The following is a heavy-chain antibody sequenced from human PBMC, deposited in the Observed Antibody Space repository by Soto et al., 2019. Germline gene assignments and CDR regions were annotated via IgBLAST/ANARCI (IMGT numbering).Heavy chain of an antibody. CDR2: IKPDGRDK. CDR1: GVNFDGYW. V-gene: IGHV3-7*05. Sequence: GGSLRLSCAASGVNFDGYWRARVRQTPGKGLEWVANIKPDGRDKYYLDSVKGRFTVSRDNAKNSLYLQMDRLRVEDTALYYCARDSGIRTVDYWGQGTLVTVSS. J-gene: IGHJ4*02. D-gene: IGHD3-10*01. CDR3: ARDSGIRTVDY.